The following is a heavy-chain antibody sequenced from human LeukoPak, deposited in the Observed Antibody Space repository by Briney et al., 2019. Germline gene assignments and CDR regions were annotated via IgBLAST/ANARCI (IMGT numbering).Heavy chain of an antibody. D-gene: IGHD1-1*01. J-gene: IGHJ5*02. CDR1: GNTFTGYY. Sequence: ASVKVSCKASGNTFTGYYMYWVRQAPGQGLEWMGWINPNSGGTDYAQKFQGRVTMTRDTSISIAYMELSRLRSDDTAVYYCARVGNWNVWFDPWGQGTLVTVSS. CDR3: ARVGNWNVWFDP. V-gene: IGHV1-2*02. CDR2: INPNSGGT.